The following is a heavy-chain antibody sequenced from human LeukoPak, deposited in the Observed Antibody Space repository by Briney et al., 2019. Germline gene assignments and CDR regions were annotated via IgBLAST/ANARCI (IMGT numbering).Heavy chain of an antibody. CDR1: GGSISTSSDY. J-gene: IGHJ3*02. CDR3: ARNGLGYCSGGSCSSRDAFDI. CDR2: IYHSGST. D-gene: IGHD2-15*01. Sequence: SETLSLTCTVSGGSISTSSDYWGWIRQPPGKGLEWIGSIYHSGSTYYNPSLKSRVTISVDTSKNQFSLKLSSVTAADTAVYYCARNGLGYCSGGSCSSRDAFDIWGQGTMVTVSS. V-gene: IGHV4-39*07.